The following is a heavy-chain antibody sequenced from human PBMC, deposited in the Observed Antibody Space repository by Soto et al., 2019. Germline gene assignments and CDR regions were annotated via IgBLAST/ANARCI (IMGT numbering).Heavy chain of an antibody. CDR3: ARVWGGAFDI. J-gene: IGHJ3*02. CDR1: GGSISSYY. V-gene: IGHV4-59*01. D-gene: IGHD3-10*01. Sequence: QVQLQESGPGLVKPSDTLSLTCTVSGGSISSYYWSWIRQPPGKGLEWIGYIYYSGSTNYNPSLKGRVTISVDTPKIQFYLKLSSVTATDTAVYFCARVWGGAFDIWGQGTMVTVSS. CDR2: IYYSGST.